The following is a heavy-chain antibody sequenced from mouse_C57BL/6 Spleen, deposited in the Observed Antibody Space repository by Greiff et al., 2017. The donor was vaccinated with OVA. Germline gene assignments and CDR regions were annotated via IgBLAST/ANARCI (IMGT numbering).Heavy chain of an antibody. J-gene: IGHJ4*01. CDR2: FYPGSGSI. V-gene: IGHV1-62-2*01. CDR1: GYTFTEYT. D-gene: IGHD3-3*01. Sequence: VKLQESGAELVKPGASVKLSCKASGYTFTEYTIHWVKQRSGQGLEWIGWFYPGSGSIKYNEKFKDKATLTADKSSSTVYLELSRLTSEDAAVYFCARHGDVGYAMDYWGQGTSVTVSS. CDR3: ARHGDVGYAMDY.